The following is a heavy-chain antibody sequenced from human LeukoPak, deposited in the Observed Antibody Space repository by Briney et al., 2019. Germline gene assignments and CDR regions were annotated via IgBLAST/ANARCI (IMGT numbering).Heavy chain of an antibody. CDR2: IYTSGST. Sequence: SQTLSLTCTVSGGSISSGSYYRSWIRQPAGKGLEWIGRIYTSGSTNYNPSLKSRVTMSVDTSKNQFSLKLSSVTAADTAVYYCARDGLRYFDPYYYYYMDVWGRGTTVTVSS. CDR3: ARDGLRYFDPYYYYYMDV. V-gene: IGHV4-61*02. CDR1: GGSISSGSYY. J-gene: IGHJ6*03. D-gene: IGHD3-9*01.